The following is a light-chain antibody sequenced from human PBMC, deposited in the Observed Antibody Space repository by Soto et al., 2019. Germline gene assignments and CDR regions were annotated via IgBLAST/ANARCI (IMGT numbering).Light chain of an antibody. CDR2: DAS. CDR3: QQYGSSPYT. Sequence: EIGLPQFPATRPLSPGEKPTLSCGASKRVGSSYLAWYQQKPGLAPRLLIYDASSRATGIPDRFSGSGSGTDFTLTISRLEPEDFAVYYCQQYGSSPYTFGQGTKLEIK. CDR1: KRVGSSY. V-gene: IGKV3D-20*01. J-gene: IGKJ2*01.